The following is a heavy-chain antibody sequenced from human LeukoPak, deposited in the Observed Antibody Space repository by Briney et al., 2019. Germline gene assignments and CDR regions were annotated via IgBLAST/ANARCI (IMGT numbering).Heavy chain of an antibody. CDR1: GYTLTELS. J-gene: IGHJ4*02. D-gene: IGHD3-10*01. Sequence: ASVKVSCKVSGYTLTELSMHWVRQAPGKGLEWMGGFDPEDGETIYAQKFQGRVTVTEDTSTDTAYMELSSLRSEDTAVYYCATVGARGVIIPSYYFDYWGQGTLVTVSS. CDR3: ATVGARGVIIPSYYFDY. V-gene: IGHV1-24*01. CDR2: FDPEDGET.